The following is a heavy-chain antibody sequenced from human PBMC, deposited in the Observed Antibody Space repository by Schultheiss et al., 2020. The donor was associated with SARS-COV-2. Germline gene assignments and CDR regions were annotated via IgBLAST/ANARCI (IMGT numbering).Heavy chain of an antibody. V-gene: IGHV4-59*08. D-gene: IGHD3-22*01. Sequence: SETLSLTCTVSGGSISSYYWSWIRQPPGKGLEWIGYIYYSGSTNYNPSLKSRVTISVDTSKNQFSLKLSSVTAADTAVYYCARTARDSSGSWPSAFDIWVQGTMVTVSS. CDR3: ARTARDSSGSWPSAFDI. CDR1: GGSISSYY. J-gene: IGHJ3*02. CDR2: IYYSGST.